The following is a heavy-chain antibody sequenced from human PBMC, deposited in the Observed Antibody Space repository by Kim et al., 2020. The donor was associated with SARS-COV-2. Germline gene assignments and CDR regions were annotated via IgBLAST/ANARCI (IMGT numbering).Heavy chain of an antibody. J-gene: IGHJ4*02. CDR1: GFTFSNAW. V-gene: IGHV3-15*01. CDR2: IKSKTDGGTT. D-gene: IGHD3-9*01. Sequence: GGSLRLSCAASGFTFSNAWMSWVRQAPGKGLEWVGRIKSKTDGGTTDYAAPVKGRFTISRDDSKNTLYLQMNSLKTEDTAVYYCTTDRTLRYFDWLLSQHDYWGQGTLVTVSS. CDR3: TTDRTLRYFDWLLSQHDY.